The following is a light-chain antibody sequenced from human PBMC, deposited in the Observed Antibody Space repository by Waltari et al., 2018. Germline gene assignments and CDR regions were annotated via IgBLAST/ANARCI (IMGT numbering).Light chain of an antibody. CDR2: DVS. V-gene: IGLV2-14*03. CDR3: CSYTTTDTYV. CDR1: SSAAGRYEY. J-gene: IGLJ1*01. Sequence: SALPQPASVSGPPGPSITIYCTGTSSAAGRYEYVSWYQQHPGKAPKLIIYDVSKRPSGVSNRFSGSTSGYTASLTISGLQSEDEADYYCCSYTTTDTYVFGSGTKVTVL.